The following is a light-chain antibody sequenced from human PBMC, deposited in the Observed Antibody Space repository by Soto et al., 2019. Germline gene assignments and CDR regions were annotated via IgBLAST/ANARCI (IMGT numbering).Light chain of an antibody. CDR2: EVD. CDR1: SNDVGGYDY. CDR3: SSFTGTTSLGV. V-gene: IGLV2-14*03. Sequence: QSALTQPASVSGSPGQSITISCSGTSNDVGGYDYVSWYQQHPGKAHKLIIFEVDNRPSGISFRFSGSKSGNTASLTISGLQSGDEADYYCSSFTGTTSLGVFGGGTKLTVL. J-gene: IGLJ3*02.